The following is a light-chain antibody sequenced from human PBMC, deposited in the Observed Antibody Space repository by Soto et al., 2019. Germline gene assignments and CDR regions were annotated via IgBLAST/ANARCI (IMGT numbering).Light chain of an antibody. V-gene: IGKV1-39*01. CDR2: AAS. Sequence: DIHITQSPSSLSASVGDRVTITCRASQSISSYLNWYQQKPGNAPKLLIYAASSLQSGVTSRFSGSGSGTDFTLTISSLQPEDFATYYCQQSYSTPRTFGQGTKVDIK. J-gene: IGKJ1*01. CDR1: QSISSY. CDR3: QQSYSTPRT.